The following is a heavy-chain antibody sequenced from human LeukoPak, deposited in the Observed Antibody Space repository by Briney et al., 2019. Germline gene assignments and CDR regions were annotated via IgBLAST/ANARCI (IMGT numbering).Heavy chain of an antibody. CDR3: ARGLGSNYDYYYYYGMGV. J-gene: IGHJ6*02. CDR1: GYTFTSYD. CDR2: MNPNSGNT. Sequence: ASVKVSCKVSGYTFTSYDINWVRQATGQGLEWMGWMNPNSGNTGYAQKFQGRVTMTRSTSISTAYMELSSLRSEDTAVYYCARGLGSNYDYYYYYGMGVWGQGTTVTVSS. D-gene: IGHD4-11*01. V-gene: IGHV1-8*01.